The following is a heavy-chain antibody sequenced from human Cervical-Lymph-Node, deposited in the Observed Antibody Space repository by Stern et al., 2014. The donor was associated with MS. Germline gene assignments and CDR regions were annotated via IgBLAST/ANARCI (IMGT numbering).Heavy chain of an antibody. D-gene: IGHD1-1*01. CDR2: MNPNSGNT. CDR1: GYIFTLYD. CDR3: MRGPGSNGKISV. Sequence: QVQLVQSGAEVKKPGASVKVACKASGYIFTLYDVNWVRQATGQGLEWMGWMNPNSGNTGYAQRFQGRVTMTRDTSTNTAYMELRSLRYDDTAVYYCMRGPGSNGKISVWGQGSLVTVSS. V-gene: IGHV1-8*01. J-gene: IGHJ4*02.